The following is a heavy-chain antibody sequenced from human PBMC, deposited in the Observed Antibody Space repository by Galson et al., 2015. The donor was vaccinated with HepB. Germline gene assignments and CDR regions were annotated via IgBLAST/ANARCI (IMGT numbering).Heavy chain of an antibody. V-gene: IGHV3-53*01. D-gene: IGHD6-19*01. CDR1: GFTVSSNY. CDR2: IYSGGST. Sequence: SLRLSCAASGFTVSSNYMSWVRQAPGKGLEWVSVIYSGGSTYYADSVKGRFTISRDNSKNTLYLQMNSLRAEDTAVYYCAGGGRYSSGWYFPHYYYYGMDVWGQGTTVTVSS. J-gene: IGHJ6*02. CDR3: AGGGRYSSGWYFPHYYYYGMDV.